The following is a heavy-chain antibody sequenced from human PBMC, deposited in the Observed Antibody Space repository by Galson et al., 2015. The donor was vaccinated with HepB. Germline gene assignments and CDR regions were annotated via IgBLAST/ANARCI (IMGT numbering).Heavy chain of an antibody. V-gene: IGHV1-18*01. CDR2: ISAYNGNT. CDR3: ARVALYYYDSSGYYY. D-gene: IGHD3-22*01. Sequence: SVKVSCKASGYTFTNYAISWVRQAPGQGLEWMGWISAYNGNTNYAQKVQGRVTMTTDTSTSTAYMELRSLRSDDTAVYFCARVALYYYDSSGYYYWGQGTLVTVSS. J-gene: IGHJ4*02. CDR1: GYTFTNYA.